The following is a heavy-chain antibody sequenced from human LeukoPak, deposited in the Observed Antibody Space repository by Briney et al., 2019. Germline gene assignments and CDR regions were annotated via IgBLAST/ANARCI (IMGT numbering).Heavy chain of an antibody. CDR2: INHSGST. V-gene: IGHV4-34*01. J-gene: IGHJ4*02. CDR3: ARDTTVTTSPGFDY. CDR1: GFTFSSYA. D-gene: IGHD4-17*01. Sequence: GSLRLSCAASGFTFSSYAMSWIRQPPGKGLEWIGEINHSGSTNYNPSLKSRVTISVDTSKNQFSLKLSSVTAADTAVYYCARDTTVTTSPGFDYWGQGTLVTVSS.